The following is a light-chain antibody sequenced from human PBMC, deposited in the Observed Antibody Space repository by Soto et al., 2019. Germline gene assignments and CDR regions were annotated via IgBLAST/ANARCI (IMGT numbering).Light chain of an antibody. CDR2: AAS. Sequence: DIQMTQSPSSLSASVGDRVTITCRASQGISNYLAWYQQKPGKVPKLLIYAASTLQSGVPSRFSGSGSGTDFTLTISSLQLEDVATSYCQKYNSAPLTLGGGTKVEIK. CDR3: QKYNSAPLT. V-gene: IGKV1-27*01. CDR1: QGISNY. J-gene: IGKJ4*01.